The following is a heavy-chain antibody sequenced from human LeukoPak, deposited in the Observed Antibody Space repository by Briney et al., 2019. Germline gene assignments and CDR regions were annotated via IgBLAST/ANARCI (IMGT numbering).Heavy chain of an antibody. V-gene: IGHV2-5*02. CDR3: AHTPHLLRYFDWLGSGLDY. Sequence: KEPRPTLAKPTQTLPLTCTFCGVSLSTSGMGVGWIRQPPRKALERPTLIYWDDDKRYSPSLKSRSTITKDTAKNQVVLTMTNMDPVDTATYYCAHTPHLLRYFDWLGSGLDYWGQETLVTVSS. CDR2: IYWDDDK. CDR1: GVSLSTSGMG. D-gene: IGHD3-9*01. J-gene: IGHJ4*02.